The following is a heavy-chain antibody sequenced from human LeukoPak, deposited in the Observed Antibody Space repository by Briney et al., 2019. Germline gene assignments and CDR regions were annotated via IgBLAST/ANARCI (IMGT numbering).Heavy chain of an antibody. D-gene: IGHD3-22*01. V-gene: IGHV3-21*01. CDR1: GFTFSSYG. Sequence: GGSLRLSCAASGFTFSSYGMHWVRQAPGKGLEWVSSISSSSNYIYYADSLKGRFTISRDNAKKSLYLQINSLRAEDTAVYYCASQQNYYDSSGLDHWGRGTLVTVS. CDR2: ISSSSNYI. J-gene: IGHJ4*02. CDR3: ASQQNYYDSSGLDH.